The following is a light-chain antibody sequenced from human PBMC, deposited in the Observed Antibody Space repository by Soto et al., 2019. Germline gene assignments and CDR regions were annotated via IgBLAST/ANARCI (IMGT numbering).Light chain of an antibody. V-gene: IGKV3-15*01. CDR1: QNVGTS. Sequence: EVVLTQSPATLSVSPGEGASLSCRASQNVGTSLAWYQRKSGQAPRLLIYGASTRAAGVPARFSGSASGTEYTLTITSLQSQAFALYYCQQYTNWPPFTFGQGTRLEIK. CDR2: GAS. CDR3: QQYTNWPPFT. J-gene: IGKJ2*01.